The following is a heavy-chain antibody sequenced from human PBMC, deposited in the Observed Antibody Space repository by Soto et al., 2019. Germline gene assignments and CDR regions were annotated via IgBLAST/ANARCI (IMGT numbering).Heavy chain of an antibody. Sequence: ASVKVSCKASGYIFTNYYMHWVRQAPGQGLEWMGTINAGGGTNYAQKFQGWVTMTRDTSISTAYMELSRLRSDDTAVYYCARGQVSRYFDWLYTNWFDPWGQGTLVTVSS. J-gene: IGHJ5*02. V-gene: IGHV1-2*04. D-gene: IGHD3-9*01. CDR1: GYIFTNYY. CDR2: INAGGGT. CDR3: ARGQVSRYFDWLYTNWFDP.